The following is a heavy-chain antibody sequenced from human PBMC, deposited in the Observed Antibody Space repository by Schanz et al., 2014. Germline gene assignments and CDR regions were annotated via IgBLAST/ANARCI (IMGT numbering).Heavy chain of an antibody. CDR3: AKYGGELGVSFEY. Sequence: QVQLVESGGGVVQPGGSLRLSCAASGFTFSSYGMHWVRQAPGKGLEWVAVIWFDGNNKYYADSVKGRFTISRDNAKNSLYLQMNSLRPEDTAVYYCAKYGGELGVSFEYWGQGTLVTVSS. V-gene: IGHV3-33*03. CDR1: GFTFSSYG. CDR2: IWFDGNNK. J-gene: IGHJ4*02. D-gene: IGHD7-27*01.